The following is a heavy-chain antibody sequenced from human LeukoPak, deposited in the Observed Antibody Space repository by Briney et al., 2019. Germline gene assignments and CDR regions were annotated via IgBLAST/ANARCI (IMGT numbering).Heavy chain of an antibody. Sequence: SETLSLTCAVYGGSFSGYYWSWIRQPPGKGLEWIGEINHSGSSNYNPSLKSRVTISINTSKNQFSLKLNSVTAADTAVYYCARRNGQDVVTTFRRRYHFDYWGQGTLVTVSS. D-gene: IGHD5-12*01. V-gene: IGHV4-34*01. CDR3: ARRNGQDVVTTFRRRYHFDY. CDR1: GGSFSGYY. J-gene: IGHJ4*02. CDR2: INHSGSS.